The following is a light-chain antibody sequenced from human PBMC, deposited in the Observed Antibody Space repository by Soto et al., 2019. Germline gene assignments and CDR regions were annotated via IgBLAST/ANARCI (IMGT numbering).Light chain of an antibody. CDR1: QSVSSN. Sequence: EIVMTQSPATLSVSPGERATLSCRASQSVSSNLAWYQQKPGQAPRLIIYGASTRATGIPARFSGSGSGTEFTLTIRSLQSEDFAVYYCQQYNNWWTFGQGTKVEIK. J-gene: IGKJ1*01. CDR2: GAS. V-gene: IGKV3-15*01. CDR3: QQYNNWWT.